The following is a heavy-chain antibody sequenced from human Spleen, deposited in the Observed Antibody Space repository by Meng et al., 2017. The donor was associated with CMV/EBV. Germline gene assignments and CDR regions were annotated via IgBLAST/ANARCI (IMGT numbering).Heavy chain of an antibody. Sequence: GGSLRLSCAASGFIFSNAWMTWVRQAPGKGLEWLGRIKSKANGETIDYAAPVNGRFTISRDDSKNTLYLQMNSLKIEDTAVYSCATWTFDYWGQGSLVTSPQ. CDR2: IKSKANGETI. CDR3: ATWTFDY. D-gene: IGHD1-1*01. V-gene: IGHV3-15*01. J-gene: IGHJ4*02. CDR1: GFIFSNAW.